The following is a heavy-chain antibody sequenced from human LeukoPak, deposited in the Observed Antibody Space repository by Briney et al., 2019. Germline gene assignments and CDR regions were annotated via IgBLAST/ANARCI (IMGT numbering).Heavy chain of an antibody. CDR1: GFTFSSYS. J-gene: IGHJ3*02. D-gene: IGHD1-1*01. CDR3: VRETMYAFDM. CDR2: IRSSGSPI. Sequence: KAGGSLRLPCAASGFTFSSYSMNWVRQAPGKGLEWVSYIRSSGSPIYYADSVRGRSTISRDNAKKSLYLQMNSLRDEDTAVYYCVRETMYAFDMWGQGTIVTVSS. V-gene: IGHV3-48*02.